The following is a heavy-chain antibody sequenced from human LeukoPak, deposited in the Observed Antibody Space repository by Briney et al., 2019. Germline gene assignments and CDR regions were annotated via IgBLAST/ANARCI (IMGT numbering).Heavy chain of an antibody. V-gene: IGHV5-51*01. CDR2: SYPGDSDT. J-gene: IGHJ3*02. Sequence: GESLKISCKGSGYSFTSYWIGWVRQMPGKGLEWMGISYPGDSDTRYGPSFQGQVTISADKSISTAYLQWSSLKASDTAMYYCATAYSGYDWEGDAFDIWGQGTMVTVSS. D-gene: IGHD5-12*01. CDR1: GYSFTSYW. CDR3: ATAYSGYDWEGDAFDI.